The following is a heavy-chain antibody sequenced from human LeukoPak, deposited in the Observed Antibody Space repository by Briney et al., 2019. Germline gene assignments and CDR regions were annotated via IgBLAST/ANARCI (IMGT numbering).Heavy chain of an antibody. J-gene: IGHJ1*01. CDR3: AKLPGIAAAGESYFQH. V-gene: IGHV3-23*01. Sequence: PGGSLRLSCAASGFTFSSYWMSWVRQAPGKGLEWVSAISGSGGSTYYADSVKGRFTISRDNSKNTLYLQMNSLRAEDTAVYYCAKLPGIAAAGESYFQHWGQGTLVTVSS. D-gene: IGHD6-13*01. CDR1: GFTFSSYW. CDR2: ISGSGGST.